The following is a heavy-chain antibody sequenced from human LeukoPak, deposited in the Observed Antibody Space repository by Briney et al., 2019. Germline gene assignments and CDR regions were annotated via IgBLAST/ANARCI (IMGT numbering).Heavy chain of an antibody. CDR2: INHSGST. CDR3: ARQNFYRYCRSTSCYRPYYYYYMDV. D-gene: IGHD2-2*01. CDR1: GGSFSGYY. V-gene: IGHV4-34*01. J-gene: IGHJ6*03. Sequence: KPSETLSLTCAVYGGSFSGYYWSWIRQPPGKGLEWIGEINHSGSTNYNPSLKSRVTISVDTSKDQFSLTLGSVTAADTTVYYCARQNFYRYCRSTSCYRPYYYYYMDVWGKGTTVTISS.